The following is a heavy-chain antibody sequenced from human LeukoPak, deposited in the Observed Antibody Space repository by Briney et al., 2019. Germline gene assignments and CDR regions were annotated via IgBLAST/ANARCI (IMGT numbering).Heavy chain of an antibody. D-gene: IGHD3-10*01. V-gene: IGHV3-30-3*01. CDR1: GFTFSSYA. CDR3: ARDGSGSYYKFDY. Sequence: GGSLRLSCAASGFTFSSYAMHWVRQAPGKGLEWVAVISYDGSNKYYADSVKGRFTISRDSSKNTLYLQMNSLRAEDTAVYYCARDGSGSYYKFDYWGQGTLVTVSS. CDR2: ISYDGSNK. J-gene: IGHJ4*02.